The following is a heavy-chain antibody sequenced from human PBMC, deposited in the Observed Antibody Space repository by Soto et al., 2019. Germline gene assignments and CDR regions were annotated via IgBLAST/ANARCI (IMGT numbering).Heavy chain of an antibody. CDR2: IYSGGST. CDR1: GFTVSSNY. D-gene: IGHD2-2*01. CDR3: AREEYGTRGRFDY. Sequence: EVQLVESGGGLVQPGGSLRLSCAASGFTVSSNYMSWVRQAPGKGLEWVSVIYSGGSTYYADSVKGRFTISRDNSKNTLYLQMNSLRAEDTAVYYCAREEYGTRGRFDYWGQGTLVTVSS. J-gene: IGHJ4*02. V-gene: IGHV3-66*01.